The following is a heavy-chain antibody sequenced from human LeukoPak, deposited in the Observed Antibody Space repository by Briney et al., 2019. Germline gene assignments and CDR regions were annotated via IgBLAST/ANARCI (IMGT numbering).Heavy chain of an antibody. J-gene: IGHJ6*02. Sequence: GGSLRLSCAASGFTVSNKFMTWVRQAPGKGLEWVSVIYDDGRTYYADSVKGRFTISRDNSKNTLFLQMNSLRAEDTAVYYCASQDYYYGMDVWGQGTTVTVSS. V-gene: IGHV3-66*04. CDR2: IYDDGRT. CDR1: GFTVSNKF. CDR3: ASQDYYYGMDV.